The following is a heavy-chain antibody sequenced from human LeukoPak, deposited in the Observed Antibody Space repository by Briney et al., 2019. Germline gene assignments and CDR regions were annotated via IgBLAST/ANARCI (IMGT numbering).Heavy chain of an antibody. CDR3: VRISRSFVVASDWFFDL. CDR2: IYWDDDK. CDR1: GFSLNTHRVG. D-gene: IGHD2-21*01. J-gene: IGHJ2*01. V-gene: IGHV2-5*04. Sequence: SGPTLVKPTQTLTLTCTFSGFSLNTHRVGVGWIRQPPGKALEGLALIYWDDDKRYSPSLRTGLTITKEIFKNKVVLTMTNITRVDTGTYFCVRISRSFVVASDWFFDLWGRGTLVTVSS.